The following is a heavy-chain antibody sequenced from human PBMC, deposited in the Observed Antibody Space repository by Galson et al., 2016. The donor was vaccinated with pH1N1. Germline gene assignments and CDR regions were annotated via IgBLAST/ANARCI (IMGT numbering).Heavy chain of an antibody. CDR3: AKLDYAFWSGYYRHFDY. CDR2: IRGSGDDT. D-gene: IGHD3-3*01. V-gene: IGHV3-23*01. CDR1: GFTFSRYA. J-gene: IGHJ4*02. Sequence: SLRLSCAASGFTFSRYAMSWVRQAPGKGLEWVSAIRGSGDDTYYATSVKGRFTISRDNSKNTLYLQMNSLGGDDTAVYYCAKLDYAFWSGYYRHFDYWGQGTLVTVSS.